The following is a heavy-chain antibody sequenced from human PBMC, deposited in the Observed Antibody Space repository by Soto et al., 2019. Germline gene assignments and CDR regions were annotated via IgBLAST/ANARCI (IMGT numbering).Heavy chain of an antibody. Sequence: QVQLVQSGAEVKKPGSSVKVSCKASGGTFDTFAFSWVRQAPGQGLEWLGGIIPVLGRANYAQRFQDRVSASADGSTSTGFKELSSLNSDDTAVYYCARGPWTQEGPKYYFDFWGQGTLVTVSS. J-gene: IGHJ4*02. D-gene: IGHD5-18*01. CDR3: ARGPWTQEGPKYYFDF. CDR1: GGTFDTFA. V-gene: IGHV1-69*01. CDR2: IIPVLGRA.